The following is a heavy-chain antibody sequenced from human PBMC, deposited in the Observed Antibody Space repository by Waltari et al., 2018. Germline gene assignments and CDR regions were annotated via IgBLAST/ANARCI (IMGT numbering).Heavy chain of an antibody. D-gene: IGHD3-10*01. CDR1: GFPFTDYA. V-gene: IGHV3-23*01. CDR3: AKRTYGPFDS. J-gene: IGHJ4*01. Sequence: EEQLLESGGALLQPGGSLRLSCVASGFPFTDYAMDWVRQVPGKGLEWVSAILSNGATTYYAASVKGRFTISRDNSKNTLYLQMNSLTAEDTAVYYCAKRTYGPFDSWGHGTLVTVSS. CDR2: ILSNGATT.